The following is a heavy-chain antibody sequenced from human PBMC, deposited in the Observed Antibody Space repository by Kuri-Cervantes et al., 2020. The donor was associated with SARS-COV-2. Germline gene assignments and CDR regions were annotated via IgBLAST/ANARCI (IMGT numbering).Heavy chain of an antibody. J-gene: IGHJ6*02. CDR3: ARVVTISGYGDYYYYYGMDV. CDR2: IYYSGST. V-gene: IGHV4-59*01. CDR1: GGSISSYY. Sequence: SETLSLTCTVSGGSISSYYWSWIRQPPGKGLEWIGYIYYSGSTNYNPSLKSRVTMSVDTSKNQFSLKLSSVTAADTAVYYCARVVTISGYGDYYYYYGMDVWGQGTTVTVSS. D-gene: IGHD5-12*01.